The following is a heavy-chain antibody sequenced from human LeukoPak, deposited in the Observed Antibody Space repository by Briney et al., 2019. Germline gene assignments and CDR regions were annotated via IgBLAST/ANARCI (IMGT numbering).Heavy chain of an antibody. V-gene: IGHV1-46*01. D-gene: IGHD3-10*01. CDR2: INPSGGST. CDR3: ARDQTLGYGSGSYYTFDY. Sequence: ASVKVSGKASGYTFTSYYMHWVRQAPGQGLEWMGIINPSGGSTSYAQKFQGRVTMTRDTSTSTVYMELSSLRSEDTAVYYCARDQTLGYGSGSYYTFDYWGQGTLVTVSS. CDR1: GYTFTSYY. J-gene: IGHJ4*02.